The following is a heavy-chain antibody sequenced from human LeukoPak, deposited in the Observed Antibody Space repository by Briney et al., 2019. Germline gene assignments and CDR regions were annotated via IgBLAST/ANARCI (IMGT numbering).Heavy chain of an antibody. CDR2: IIPIFGTA. Sequence: SVKVSCKASGGTFSSYAISWVRQAPGQGLEWMGGIIPIFGTANYAQKFQGRITITADESTSTAYMELSSLRSEDTAVYYCARVPQRIVVVPAAHMPPYYYGMDVWGQGTTVTVSS. J-gene: IGHJ6*02. D-gene: IGHD2-2*01. CDR1: GGTFSSYA. V-gene: IGHV1-69*13. CDR3: ARVPQRIVVVPAAHMPPYYYGMDV.